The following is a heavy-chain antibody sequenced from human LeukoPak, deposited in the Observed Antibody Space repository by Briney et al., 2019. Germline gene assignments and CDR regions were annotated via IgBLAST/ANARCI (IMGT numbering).Heavy chain of an antibody. J-gene: IGHJ4*02. V-gene: IGHV3-21*01. CDR1: GFTFSSYS. D-gene: IGHD6-19*01. Sequence: GGSLRLSCAASGFTFSSYSMNWVRQAPGKGLEWVSSISSSSSYIYYADSVKGRFTISRDNAKNSLYLQMNSLGAEDTAVYYCARESVAGNRDFDYWGQGTLVTVSS. CDR3: ARESVAGNRDFDY. CDR2: ISSSSSYI.